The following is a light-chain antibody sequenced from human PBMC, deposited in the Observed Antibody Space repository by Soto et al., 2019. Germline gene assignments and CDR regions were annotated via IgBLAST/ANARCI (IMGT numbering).Light chain of an antibody. Sequence: PGERATLSCRASQSVSSTYLAWYQQKLGQAPRLLIFGASSRATGIPDRFSGSGSGTDFTLTISRLEPEDVAVYYCQQYGSLRLTFGQGTEVDIK. CDR1: QSVSSTY. V-gene: IGKV3-20*01. J-gene: IGKJ1*01. CDR2: GAS. CDR3: QQYGSLRLT.